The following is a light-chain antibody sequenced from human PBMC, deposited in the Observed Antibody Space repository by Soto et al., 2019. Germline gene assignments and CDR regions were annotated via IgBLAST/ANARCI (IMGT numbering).Light chain of an antibody. CDR1: QSVHNL. J-gene: IGKJ5*01. CDR2: GAS. V-gene: IGKV3-11*01. Sequence: EIVLTQSPATLSLSAGDRLALSWRASQSVHNLLAWYQQKPGQAPRLLIYGASTRAAGIPARFSGSGSGTDFALTISSLEPEDFAVYYCQQRSTWPPITFGQGTRLEIK. CDR3: QQRSTWPPIT.